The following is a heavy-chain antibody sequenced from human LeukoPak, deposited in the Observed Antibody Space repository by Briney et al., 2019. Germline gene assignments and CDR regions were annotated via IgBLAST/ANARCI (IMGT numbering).Heavy chain of an antibody. CDR1: GFTFSSYA. J-gene: IGHJ4*02. Sequence: GGSLRLSCAASGFTFSSYAMSWVRQAPGKGLEWVANINQDGSEKYYVDSVKGRFTISRDNAKNSLYLQMTSLRAEDTAVYYCASGYHLVDWGQGTLVTVSS. CDR3: ASGYHLVD. D-gene: IGHD5-12*01. V-gene: IGHV3-7*05. CDR2: INQDGSEK.